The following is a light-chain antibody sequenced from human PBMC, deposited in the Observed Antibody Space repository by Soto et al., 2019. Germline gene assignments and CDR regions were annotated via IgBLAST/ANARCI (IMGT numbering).Light chain of an antibody. CDR2: DVS. J-gene: IGLJ1*01. CDR3: SSYTSSSTYNYV. CDR1: SSDVGGYNY. Sequence: QSALTQPASVSGSPGQSITISCTGTSSDVGGYNYVSWYQQHPGKAPKLMIYDVSNRPSGVSNRFSGSKSGNTASLTISGLQAEDEDDDYCSSYTSSSTYNYVFGTGTKVTVL. V-gene: IGLV2-14*01.